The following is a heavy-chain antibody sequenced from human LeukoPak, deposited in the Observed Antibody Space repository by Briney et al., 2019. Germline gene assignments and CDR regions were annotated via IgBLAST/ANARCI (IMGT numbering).Heavy chain of an antibody. V-gene: IGHV4-39*01. D-gene: IGHD3-9*01. Sequence: PSESLSLTCTVSGGSISSSRYYSGWIRGPPGKGLEWIGSIYDSWSTYYNPSLKIRVTISVDTSKNQFSLKLSSVTAADTAVYYCARQLRYFDWSHFDYWGQGTLVTVSS. CDR3: ARQLRYFDWSHFDY. CDR2: IYDSWST. CDR1: GGSISSSRYY. J-gene: IGHJ4*02.